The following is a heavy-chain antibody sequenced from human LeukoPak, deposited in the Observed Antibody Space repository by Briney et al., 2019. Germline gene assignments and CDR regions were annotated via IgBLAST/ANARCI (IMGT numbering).Heavy chain of an antibody. V-gene: IGHV2-5*02. Sequence: SGPTLVNPTQPLTLTCTFSGFSLSTSGVGVGWIRQPPGKALEWLALIYWDDDKRYSPSLKSRLTITKDTSKNQVALTMTNMDPVDTATYYCAHRQVWGDYVSWFDPWGQGTLVTVSS. CDR1: GFSLSTSGVG. J-gene: IGHJ5*02. D-gene: IGHD4-17*01. CDR3: AHRQVWGDYVSWFDP. CDR2: IYWDDDK.